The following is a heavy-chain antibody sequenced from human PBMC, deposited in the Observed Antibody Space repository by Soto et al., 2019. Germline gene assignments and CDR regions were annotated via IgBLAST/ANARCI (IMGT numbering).Heavy chain of an antibody. Sequence: GGSLRLSCVASGFTFSDYYMSWIRQAPGKGLEWGSYISSSSSYTNYAESVKGRITISRDNAKNSLFLQMNSLRAEDTAVYYCARDHHRYSGYDYVDYWGQGTLVTVSS. CDR2: ISSSSSYT. J-gene: IGHJ4*02. CDR1: GFTFSDYY. D-gene: IGHD5-12*01. CDR3: ARDHHRYSGYDYVDY. V-gene: IGHV3-11*05.